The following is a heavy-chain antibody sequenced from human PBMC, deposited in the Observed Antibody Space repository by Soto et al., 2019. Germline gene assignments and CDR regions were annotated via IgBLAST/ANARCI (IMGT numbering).Heavy chain of an antibody. CDR3: AGVYYGGDAVYNF. Sequence: RRSCAGSVFSFRSHLLSWVRQAPGRGLEWVAATSYVGNNRYYADSVKGRFIISRDNSKNTLDLEMETPRPEDTAVYYGAGVYYGGDAVYNFWGKGTPVTVS. CDR2: TSYVGNNR. V-gene: IGHV3-30-3*01. CDR1: VFSFRSHL. J-gene: IGHJ4*02. D-gene: IGHD3-10*01.